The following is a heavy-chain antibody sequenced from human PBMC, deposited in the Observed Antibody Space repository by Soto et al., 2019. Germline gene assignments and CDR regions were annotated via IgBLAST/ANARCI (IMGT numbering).Heavy chain of an antibody. CDR3: ARTGGMDV. J-gene: IGHJ6*02. V-gene: IGHV4-34*01. Sequence: QVQLQQWGAGLLKPSETLSLTCAVYGGSFSGYYWSWLRQPPGKGPEWIGEINHSGSTKYNPSLENRVTISVDTPKTQFSLKLNSVSAADTAVYDCARTGGMDVWSQGATVTVSS. CDR2: INHSGST. CDR1: GGSFSGYY.